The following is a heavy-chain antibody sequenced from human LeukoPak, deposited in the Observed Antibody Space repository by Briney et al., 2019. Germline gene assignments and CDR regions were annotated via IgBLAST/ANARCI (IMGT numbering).Heavy chain of an antibody. CDR3: AKDAYAWNTASGWFDP. V-gene: IGHV3-23*01. CDR1: GFTFSSYA. J-gene: IGHJ5*02. D-gene: IGHD1/OR15-1a*01. Sequence: GGSLRLSCAASGFTFSSYAMSWVRQAPGKGLEWVSAISGSGGSTYYADSVKGRFTISRDNSKNTLYLQMNNLRDDDTAVYYCAKDAYAWNTASGWFDPWGQGTLVTVSS. CDR2: ISGSGGST.